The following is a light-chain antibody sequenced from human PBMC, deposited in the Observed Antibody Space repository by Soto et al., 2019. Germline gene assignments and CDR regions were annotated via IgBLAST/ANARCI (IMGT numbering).Light chain of an antibody. J-gene: IGKJ1*01. CDR2: RAS. CDR1: QNIYSN. Sequence: IVMTQSPATLSVSPGERATLSFRASQNIYSNIAWYQQRPGQAPRLLIYRASTRAPGVPARFSGSGSGTEFTLTISSLQPDDFATYYCQHYNSYSEAFGQGTKVDIK. V-gene: IGKV3-15*01. CDR3: QHYNSYSEA.